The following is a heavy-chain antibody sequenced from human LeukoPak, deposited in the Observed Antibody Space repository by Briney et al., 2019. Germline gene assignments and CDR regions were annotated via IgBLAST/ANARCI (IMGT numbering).Heavy chain of an antibody. Sequence: GESLKISCKGSGYSFTSYWIGWVRPMPGKGLEWMGIIYPGDSDTRYSPSFQGQVTISADKSISTAYLQWSSLKASDTAMYYCARRSGIAAAGHYFDYWGQGTLVTVSS. CDR2: IYPGDSDT. J-gene: IGHJ4*02. D-gene: IGHD6-13*01. CDR3: ARRSGIAAAGHYFDY. V-gene: IGHV5-51*01. CDR1: GYSFTSYW.